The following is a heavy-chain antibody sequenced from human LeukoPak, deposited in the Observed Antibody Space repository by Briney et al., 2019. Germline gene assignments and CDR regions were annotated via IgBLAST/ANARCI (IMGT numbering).Heavy chain of an antibody. V-gene: IGHV5-51*01. CDR2: IYPGDSDT. D-gene: IGHD3-22*01. CDR1: GYSFTSYW. CDR3: ARPPNYYDSSGYHAAYYFDY. J-gene: IGHJ4*02. Sequence: GESLKISCKGSGYSFTSYWIGWVRQMPGKGLEWMGIIYPGDSDTRYSPSFQGQVTISADKSISAAYLQWSSLKASDTAMYYCARPPNYYDSSGYHAAYYFDYWGQGTLVTVSS.